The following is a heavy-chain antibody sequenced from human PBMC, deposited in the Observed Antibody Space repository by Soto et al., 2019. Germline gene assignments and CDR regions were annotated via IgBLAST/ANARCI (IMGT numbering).Heavy chain of an antibody. CDR1: GFTFSDYY. V-gene: IGHV3-11*06. J-gene: IGHJ6*02. CDR2: ISSSSSYT. Sequence: GGSLRLSCAASGFTFSDYYMSWIRQAPGKGLEWVSYISSSSSYTNYADSVKGRFTISRDNAKNSLYLQMNSLRAEDTAVYYCARDGLRREVQWLVFGMDVWGQGTTVTVSS. D-gene: IGHD6-19*01. CDR3: ARDGLRREVQWLVFGMDV.